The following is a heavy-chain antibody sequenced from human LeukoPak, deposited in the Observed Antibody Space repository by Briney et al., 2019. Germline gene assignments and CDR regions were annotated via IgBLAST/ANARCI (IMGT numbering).Heavy chain of an antibody. J-gene: IGHJ4*02. CDR3: AGLAIAAAGKDY. Sequence: PGGSLRLSCAASGFTFSSYSMNWVRQASGKGLEWVGRIRSKANSYATAYAASVEGRFTISRDDSRNTAYLQMNSLRIEDTSVYYCAGLAIAAAGKDYWGQGTLVTVSS. CDR1: GFTFSSYS. D-gene: IGHD6-13*01. V-gene: IGHV3-73*01. CDR2: IRSKANSYAT.